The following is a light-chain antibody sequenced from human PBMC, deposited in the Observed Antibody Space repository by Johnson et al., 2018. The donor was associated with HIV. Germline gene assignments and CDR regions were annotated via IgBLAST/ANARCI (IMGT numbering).Light chain of an antibody. CDR3: GTWDSSLIAYF. V-gene: IGLV1-51*01. CDR1: SSNIGNNY. J-gene: IGLJ1*01. Sequence: QSVLTQPPSVSAAPGQKVTISCSGSSSNIGNNYVSWYQQLPGTAPKLLIYDNNKRPSGIPDRFSGSKSCTSATLGITGLQTGDAADYYCGTWDSSLIAYFFVTGTKVTVL. CDR2: DNN.